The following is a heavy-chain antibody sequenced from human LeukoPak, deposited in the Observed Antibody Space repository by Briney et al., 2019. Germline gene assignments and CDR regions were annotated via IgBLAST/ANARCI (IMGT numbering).Heavy chain of an antibody. CDR1: GFTFSSYS. V-gene: IGHV3-48*04. J-gene: IGHJ4*02. Sequence: GGSLRLSCAASGFTFSSYSMNWVRQAPGKGLEWVSYISSSSSTIYYADPVKGRFTISRDNAKNSLYLQMNSLRAEDTAVDYCASLRVATSRDYWGQGTLVTVSS. CDR2: ISSSSSTI. D-gene: IGHD5-12*01. CDR3: ASLRVATSRDY.